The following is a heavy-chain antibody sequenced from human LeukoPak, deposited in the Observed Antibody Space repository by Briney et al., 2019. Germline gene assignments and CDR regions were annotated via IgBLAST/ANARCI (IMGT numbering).Heavy chain of an antibody. CDR2: ISAYNGNT. Sequence: ASVKVSCKASGYTFTSYGISGVRQAPGQGLEWMGWISAYNGNTNYAQKLQGRVTMTTDTSTSTAYMELRSLRSDDTAVYYCAREFSRVGATKKEWNFDYWGQGTLVTVSS. CDR3: AREFSRVGATKKEWNFDY. J-gene: IGHJ4*02. CDR1: GYTFTSYG. V-gene: IGHV1-18*01. D-gene: IGHD1-26*01.